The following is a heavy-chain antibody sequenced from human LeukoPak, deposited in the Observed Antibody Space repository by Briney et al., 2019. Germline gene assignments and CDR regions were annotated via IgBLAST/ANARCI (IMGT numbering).Heavy chain of an antibody. Sequence: SETLSLTCTVFGGSISSSSYYWGWIRQPPGKGLEWIGTIYCSGSTYYTPSLKSRLTISVDTSKNQFSLKLSSVTAADTAVYYCARTIAARRDYFDSWGQGTLVTVSS. CDR2: IYCSGST. CDR3: ARTIAARRDYFDS. D-gene: IGHD6-6*01. J-gene: IGHJ4*02. CDR1: GGSISSSSYY. V-gene: IGHV4-39*01.